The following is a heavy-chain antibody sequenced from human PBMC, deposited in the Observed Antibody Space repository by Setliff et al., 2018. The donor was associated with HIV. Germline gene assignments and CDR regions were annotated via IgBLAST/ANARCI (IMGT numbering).Heavy chain of an antibody. V-gene: IGHV3-30*02. CDR1: VFTFNTYG. D-gene: IGHD6-13*01. CDR3: AGRTAGNWFDP. CDR2: IRYNGNDK. Sequence: GGSLRLSCAASVFTFNTYGMHWVRQAPGKGLEWVALIRYNGNDKYYADSVKGRFTISRDNSKSTLYLQMNSLRAEDTAVYYCAGRTAGNWFDPWGQGTLVTVSS. J-gene: IGHJ5*02.